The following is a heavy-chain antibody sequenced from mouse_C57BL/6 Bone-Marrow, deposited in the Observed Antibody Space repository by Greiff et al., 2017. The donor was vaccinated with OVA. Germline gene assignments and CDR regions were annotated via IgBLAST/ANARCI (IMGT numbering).Heavy chain of an antibody. J-gene: IGHJ2*01. CDR2: IYPGSGST. CDR3: ARSGGMWDYDYFDY. CDR1: GYTFTSYW. D-gene: IGHD2-4*01. V-gene: IGHV1-55*01. Sequence: QVQLQQPGAELVKPGASVKMSCKASGYTFTSYWITWVKQRPGQGLEWIGDIYPGSGSTNYNEKFKSKATLTVDTSSSTAYMQLSSLTSEDSAVYYCARSGGMWDYDYFDYWGQGTTLTVSS.